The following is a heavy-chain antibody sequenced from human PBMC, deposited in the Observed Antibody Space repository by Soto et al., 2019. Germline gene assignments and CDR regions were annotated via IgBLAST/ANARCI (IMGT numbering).Heavy chain of an antibody. Sequence: QVQLQQWGAGLLKPSETLSLTCAVYGGSFSGYYWSWIRQPPGKGLEWIGEINYRGSTNYNPSLKSRVTISVDTSKNQFSLKLSSGTAADKAVYYCARVDDYWGQGILVTVAS. CDR3: ARVDDY. CDR1: GGSFSGYY. V-gene: IGHV4-34*01. J-gene: IGHJ4*02. CDR2: INYRGST.